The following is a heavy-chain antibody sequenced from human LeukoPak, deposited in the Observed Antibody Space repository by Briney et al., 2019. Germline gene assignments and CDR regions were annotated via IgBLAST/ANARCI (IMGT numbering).Heavy chain of an antibody. J-gene: IGHJ4*02. D-gene: IGHD4-23*01. CDR3: VRDLDLGGYSSFEY. Sequence: GGSLRLSCAASGFTFSSYSMNWVRQAPGKGLEWVSYISSSSKTIYYADSVKGRFTISRDNAKNSLYLQMNSLRDEDSAVYYCVRDLDLGGYSSFEYWGQGTLVTVSS. V-gene: IGHV3-48*02. CDR1: GFTFSSYS. CDR2: ISSSSKTI.